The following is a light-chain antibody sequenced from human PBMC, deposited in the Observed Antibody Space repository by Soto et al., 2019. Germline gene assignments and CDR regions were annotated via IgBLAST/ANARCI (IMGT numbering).Light chain of an antibody. CDR2: AAS. J-gene: IGKJ5*01. Sequence: DIQMTQSPSSVSASVGDRVTITCRASQSISSWLAWYQQKPGTVPKLLIYAASSLQSGVPSRFSGSGDGTEFTLTITSLQPEDFGTYYCQQGDSFPITFGQGTRLEIK. CDR1: QSISSW. CDR3: QQGDSFPIT. V-gene: IGKV1-12*01.